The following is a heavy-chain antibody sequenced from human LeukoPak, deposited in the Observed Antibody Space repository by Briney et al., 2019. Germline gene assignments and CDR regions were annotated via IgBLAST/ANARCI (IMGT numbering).Heavy chain of an antibody. J-gene: IGHJ6*04. CDR2: ISGSGGST. V-gene: IGHV3-11*04. D-gene: IGHD3-10*02. Sequence: GGSLRLSCAASGFTFSDYYMSWIRQAPGKGLEWVSAISGSGGSTYYADSVKGRFTISRDNAKNSLYLQMNSLRAEDTAVYYCAELGITMIGGVWGKGTTVTISS. CDR1: GFTFSDYY. CDR3: AELGITMIGGV.